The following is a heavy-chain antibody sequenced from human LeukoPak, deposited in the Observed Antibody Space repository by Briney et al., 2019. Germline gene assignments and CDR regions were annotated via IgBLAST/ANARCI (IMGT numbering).Heavy chain of an antibody. V-gene: IGHV3-48*03. J-gene: IGHJ3*02. CDR1: GFIFRSYE. CDR3: ARPTTTVTTSGAFDI. D-gene: IGHD4-17*01. Sequence: GGSLRLSCAASGFIFRSYEMNWVRQAPGKGLEWVSYISSSGSTIYYADSVKGRFTISRDNSKNTLYLQMNSLRAEDTAVYYCARPTTTVTTSGAFDIWGQGTMVTVSS. CDR2: ISSSGSTI.